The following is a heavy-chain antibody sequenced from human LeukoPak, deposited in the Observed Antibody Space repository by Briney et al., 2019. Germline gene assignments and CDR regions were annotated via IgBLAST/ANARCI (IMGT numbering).Heavy chain of an antibody. J-gene: IGHJ4*02. CDR2: IYTSGST. V-gene: IGHV3-53*01. D-gene: IGHD3-22*01. Sequence: PGGSLRLSCAASGFSVSANYMTWVRQAPGKGLEWVSLIYTSGSTFYADFARGRFTISRDNSEKTLYHDMNSLTAGDTAIYCCVKAHDSDSSFAYWGQGTLVTVSS. CDR3: VKAHDSDSSFAY. CDR1: GFSVSANY.